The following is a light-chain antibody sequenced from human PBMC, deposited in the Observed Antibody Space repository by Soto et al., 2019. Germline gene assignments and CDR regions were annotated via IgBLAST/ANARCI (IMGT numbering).Light chain of an antibody. CDR1: QSISSW. Sequence: DIQMTQSPSTLSASVGDRVTITCRASQSISSWLAWYQQTPGKAPKLLIYKASSLESGVPSRFSGSGSGTEFTLTISSLQPDDVATYYCQQYNRYWTFGQGTKVEIK. J-gene: IGKJ1*01. CDR2: KAS. CDR3: QQYNRYWT. V-gene: IGKV1-5*03.